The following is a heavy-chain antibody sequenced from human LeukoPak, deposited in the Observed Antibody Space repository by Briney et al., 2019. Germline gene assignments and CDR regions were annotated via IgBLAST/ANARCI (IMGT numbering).Heavy chain of an antibody. CDR2: IYPGDSDT. Sequence: GESLKISCKGSGSRFTSYWIGWVRPMPGKGLEWMGIIYPGDSDTRYSPSFQGQVTISADKSISTAYLQWSSLKASDTAMYYCARHSRGQWLVLGDYWGQGTLVTVSS. J-gene: IGHJ4*02. CDR3: ARHSRGQWLVLGDY. CDR1: GSRFTSYW. V-gene: IGHV5-51*01. D-gene: IGHD6-19*01.